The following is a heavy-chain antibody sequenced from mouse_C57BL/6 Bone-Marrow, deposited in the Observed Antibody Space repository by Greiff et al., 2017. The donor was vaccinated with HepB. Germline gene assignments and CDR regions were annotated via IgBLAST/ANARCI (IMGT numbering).Heavy chain of an antibody. J-gene: IGHJ3*01. Sequence: QVQLQQSGAELARPGASVKLSCKASGYTFTSYGISWVKQRTGQGLEWIGEIYPRSGNTYYNEKFKGKATLTADKSSSTAYMELRSLTSEDSAVYFCARDYYYRSSSVWGAYWGQGTLVTVSA. CDR3: ARDYYYRSSSVWGAY. CDR2: IYPRSGNT. V-gene: IGHV1-81*01. CDR1: GYTFTSYG. D-gene: IGHD1-1*01.